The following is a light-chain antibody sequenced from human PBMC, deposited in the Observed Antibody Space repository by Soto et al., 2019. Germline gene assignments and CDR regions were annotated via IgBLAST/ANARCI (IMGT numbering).Light chain of an antibody. CDR2: EVS. CDR1: SSDVDTYKY. V-gene: IGLV2-14*01. Sequence: QSALTQPASVSGSPGQSITISCTGTSSDVDTYKYVSWYQQHPGKAPKLMIYEVSYRPSGVSDRFSGSKSGNTASLTLSGLQAEDEADYYCCSYAGRPTRVQFGGGTKLTVL. J-gene: IGLJ2*01. CDR3: CSYAGRPTRVQ.